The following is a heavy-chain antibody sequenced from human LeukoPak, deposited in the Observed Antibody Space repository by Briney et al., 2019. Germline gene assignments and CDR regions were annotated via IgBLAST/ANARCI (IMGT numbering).Heavy chain of an antibody. CDR1: GFIFNNYA. CDR2: ISWNSGTI. Sequence: GGSLRLSCAGSGFIFNNYATHWVRQPPGKGLEWVSGISWNSGTIDYADSVRGRFTISRDNAKNSLYLQMDSLRVEDTAFYYCAKDSRRHYTSGPNPDSLHWGQGALVTVSS. V-gene: IGHV3-9*01. J-gene: IGHJ4*02. D-gene: IGHD6-19*01. CDR3: AKDSRRHYTSGPNPDSLH.